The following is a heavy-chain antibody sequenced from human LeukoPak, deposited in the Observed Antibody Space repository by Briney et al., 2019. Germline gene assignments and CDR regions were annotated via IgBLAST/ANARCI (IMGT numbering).Heavy chain of an antibody. Sequence: GGSLRLSCAASGFTFSSYSMNWVRQAPGKGLEWVSYISFSSSPIYYADSVKGRFTISRDNAKNSLYLQMNSLRAGDTAMYYCARARAGVYMDVWGKGTTVTVSS. V-gene: IGHV3-48*04. J-gene: IGHJ6*03. D-gene: IGHD2-8*01. CDR3: ARARAGVYMDV. CDR2: ISFSSSPI. CDR1: GFTFSSYS.